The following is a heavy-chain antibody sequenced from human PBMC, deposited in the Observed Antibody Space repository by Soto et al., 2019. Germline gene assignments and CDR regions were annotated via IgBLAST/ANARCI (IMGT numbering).Heavy chain of an antibody. J-gene: IGHJ3*02. CDR1: GFSLSTSGMC. CDR2: IDWDDDK. Sequence: SGPTLVNPTQTLTLTCTFSGFSLSTSGMCVSWIRQPPGKALEWLALIDWDDDKYYSTSLKTRLTISKDTSKNQVVLTMTNMDPVDTATYYCTTDPLITMIVVVITNGDAFDIWGQGTMVTVSS. D-gene: IGHD3-22*01. CDR3: TTDPLITMIVVVITNGDAFDI. V-gene: IGHV2-70*01.